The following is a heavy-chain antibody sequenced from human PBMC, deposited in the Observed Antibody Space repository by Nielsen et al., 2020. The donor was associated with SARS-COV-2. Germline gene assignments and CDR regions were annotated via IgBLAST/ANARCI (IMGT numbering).Heavy chain of an antibody. CDR2: INHSGST. Sequence: SETLSLTCAVYGGSFSGYYWSWIRQPPGKGLEWIGEINHSGSTNYNPSLKSRVTISVDTSKNQFSLKLSSVTAADTAVYYCASHPSYYYDSSGNPYWGQGTLVTVSS. J-gene: IGHJ4*02. D-gene: IGHD3-22*01. V-gene: IGHV4-34*01. CDR1: GGSFSGYY. CDR3: ASHPSYYYDSSGNPY.